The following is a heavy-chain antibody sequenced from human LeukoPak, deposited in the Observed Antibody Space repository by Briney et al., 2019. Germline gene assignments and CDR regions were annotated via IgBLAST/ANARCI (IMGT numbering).Heavy chain of an antibody. V-gene: IGHV4-34*01. CDR1: GGSFSGYY. CDR3: ASSSYDILTGYYLGY. CDR2: INHSGST. D-gene: IGHD3-9*01. J-gene: IGHJ4*02. Sequence: PSETLSLTCAVYGGSFSGYYWSWIRQPPGKGLEWIGEINHSGSTNYNPSLKSRVTISVDTSKSQFSLKLSSVTAADTAVYCCASSSYDILTGYYLGYWGQGTLVTVSS.